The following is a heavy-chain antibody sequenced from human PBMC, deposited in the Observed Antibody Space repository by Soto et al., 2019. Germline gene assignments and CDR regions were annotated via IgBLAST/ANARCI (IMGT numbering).Heavy chain of an antibody. CDR2: IIPILGTE. CDR1: GGTFSSYA. V-gene: IGHV1-69*12. J-gene: IGHJ6*02. Sequence: QVQLVKSGAEVKKPGSSVKVSCKASGGTFSSYAISWVRQAPGQGLDWMGGIIPILGTENAAQKFQGRVQVTANDSKSTAYMEPCRLRSEVTAVYYCAKSCLLRFGKSTGCYYGMDVWGQGTTVTVSS. CDR3: AKSCLLRFGKSTGCYYGMDV. D-gene: IGHD3-10*01.